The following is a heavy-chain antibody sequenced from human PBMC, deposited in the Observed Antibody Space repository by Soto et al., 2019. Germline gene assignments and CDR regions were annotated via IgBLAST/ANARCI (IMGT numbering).Heavy chain of an antibody. J-gene: IGHJ4*02. D-gene: IGHD2-15*01. CDR3: ARDRYCSGGSCYTTFDY. CDR2: IIPIFGTA. Sequence: GASVKVSCKASGGTFSSYAISWVRQAPGQGLEWMGGIIPIFGTANYAQKFQGRVTITADESTSTAYMELSSLRSEDTAVYYCARDRYCSGGSCYTTFDYWGQGTLVTVSS. V-gene: IGHV1-69*13. CDR1: GGTFSSYA.